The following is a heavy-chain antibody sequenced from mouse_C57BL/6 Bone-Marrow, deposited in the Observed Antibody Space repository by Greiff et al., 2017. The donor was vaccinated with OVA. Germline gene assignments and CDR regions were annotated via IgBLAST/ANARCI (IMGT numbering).Heavy chain of an antibody. D-gene: IGHD1-1*01. V-gene: IGHV5-4*01. CDR1: GFTFSSYA. CDR2: ISDGGSYT. CDR3: AREGITTVVVGDWYFDV. J-gene: IGHJ1*03. Sequence: DVMLVESGGGLVKPGGSLKLSCAASGFTFSSYAMSWVRQTPEKRLEWVATISDGGSYTYYPDNVKGRFTISRDNAKNNLYLQMSHLKSEDTAMYYCAREGITTVVVGDWYFDVWGTGTTVTVSS.